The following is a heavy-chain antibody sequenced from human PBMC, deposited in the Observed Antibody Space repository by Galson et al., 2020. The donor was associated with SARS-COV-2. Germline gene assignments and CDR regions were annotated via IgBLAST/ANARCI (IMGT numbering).Heavy chain of an antibody. Sequence: SETLSLTCAVSGGSISGMSYYWSWIRQAAGKELEWIGRIDSGGSTNYNPSLKSRVTISIDTSKNQFSLRLSSVTAADTAVYYCAAGPVAGTGEWGQGTLVTVSS. V-gene: IGHV4-61*02. D-gene: IGHD2-15*01. CDR2: IDSGGST. CDR1: GGSISGMSYY. J-gene: IGHJ4*02. CDR3: AAGPVAGTGE.